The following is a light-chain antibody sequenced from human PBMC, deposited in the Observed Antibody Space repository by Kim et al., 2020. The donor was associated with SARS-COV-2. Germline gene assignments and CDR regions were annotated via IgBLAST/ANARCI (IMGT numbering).Light chain of an antibody. V-gene: IGLV1-44*01. Sequence: ELTQPPSASGTPGQRVTISCSGSSSNIGSNTVNWYQQLPGTAPKLLINTKSQRPSGVPDRFSGSKSGTSASLAISGLQAEDEADYYCATWDDSLNGVVFGGGTQLTVL. J-gene: IGLJ2*01. CDR1: SSNIGSNT. CDR2: TKS. CDR3: ATWDDSLNGVV.